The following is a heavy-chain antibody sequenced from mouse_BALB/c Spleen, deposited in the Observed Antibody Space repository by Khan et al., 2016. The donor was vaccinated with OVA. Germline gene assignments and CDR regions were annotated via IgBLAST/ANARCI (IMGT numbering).Heavy chain of an antibody. CDR1: GYIFTSYW. V-gene: IGHV1S132*01. Sequence: VQLQESGAELVRPGASVKLSCKTSGYIFTSYWIHWVKQRSGQGLEWIARIYPGTGSTYYNEKFKGKATLTADKSSSAAYMQVSSLTSEDSAVYFCARDNGSTWYFDVWGAGTTVTVSS. J-gene: IGHJ1*01. D-gene: IGHD1-2*01. CDR2: IYPGTGST. CDR3: ARDNGSTWYFDV.